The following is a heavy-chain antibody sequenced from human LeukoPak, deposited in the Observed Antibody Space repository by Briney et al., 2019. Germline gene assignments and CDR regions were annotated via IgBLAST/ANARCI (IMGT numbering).Heavy chain of an antibody. CDR1: GFTFDDYA. CDR3: TRNTVTVHFDY. CDR2: IRSKAFGGTP. J-gene: IGHJ4*02. V-gene: IGHV3-49*03. D-gene: IGHD4-17*01. Sequence: PGRSLRLSCSASGFTFDDYAVSRFRQAPGKGLEWVGFIRSKAFGGTPEYAASVRGRFTISRDDSKSIAYLQMNSLKTEDTAVYYCTRNTVTVHFDYWSQGTLVTVSS.